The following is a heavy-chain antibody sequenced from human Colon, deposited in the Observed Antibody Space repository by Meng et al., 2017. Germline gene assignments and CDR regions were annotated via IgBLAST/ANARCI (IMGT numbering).Heavy chain of an antibody. J-gene: IGHJ4*02. CDR2: INPNSGGT. V-gene: IGHV1-2*06. CDR1: GYTFTGYH. Sequence: ASVMVSCKASGYTFTGYHMHWVRQAPGQGLEWMGRINPNSGGTNYAQRFQGRVTMTRDTSISTAYMELSRLRSDDTAVYYCARDRPLTGDFSDYWGQRTLVTVSS. D-gene: IGHD2-21*02. CDR3: ARDRPLTGDFSDY.